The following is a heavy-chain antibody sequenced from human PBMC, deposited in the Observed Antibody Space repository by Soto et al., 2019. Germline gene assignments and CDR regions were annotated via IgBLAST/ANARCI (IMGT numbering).Heavy chain of an antibody. CDR3: ARDASIAVGGNWFDP. CDR2: MNPNSGNT. CDR1: GGTFSSYA. D-gene: IGHD2-15*01. Sequence: ASVKVSCKASGGTFSSYAISWVRQAPGQGLEWMGWMNPNSGNTGFAQKFQGRVTLTRNTSISTAYMELSSLRSEDTAVYYCARDASIAVGGNWFDPWGQGTLVTVSS. J-gene: IGHJ5*02. V-gene: IGHV1-8*02.